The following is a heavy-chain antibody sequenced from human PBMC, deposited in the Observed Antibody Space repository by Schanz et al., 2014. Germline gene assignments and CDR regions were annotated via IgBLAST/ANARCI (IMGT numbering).Heavy chain of an antibody. Sequence: QVQLQESGPGLVKPSETLSLTCTVSGGSISTYYWSWIRQPPGKGLEWIGFIFYSGKTNYNPSLKRRFTITVDTSKTLFSLKLPSVTAADTAVYYCARPSSVVGITGWFDTWGQGTLVTVSS. D-gene: IGHD3-22*01. J-gene: IGHJ5*02. CDR2: IFYSGKT. CDR3: ARPSSVVGITGWFDT. CDR1: GGSISTYY. V-gene: IGHV4-59*08.